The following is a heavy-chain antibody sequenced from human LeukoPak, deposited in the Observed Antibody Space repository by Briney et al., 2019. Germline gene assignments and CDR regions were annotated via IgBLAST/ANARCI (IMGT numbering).Heavy chain of an antibody. Sequence: GESLKISCKGSGYSFTSYWIGWVRQMPGKGLEWMGIIYPGDSDTRYSPSFQGQVTISADKSISTAYLQWSSLKASDTAMYYCARRTGLELRTGHAFDIWGQGTMVTVSS. J-gene: IGHJ3*02. D-gene: IGHD1-7*01. CDR1: GYSFTSYW. CDR2: IYPGDSDT. V-gene: IGHV5-51*01. CDR3: ARRTGLELRTGHAFDI.